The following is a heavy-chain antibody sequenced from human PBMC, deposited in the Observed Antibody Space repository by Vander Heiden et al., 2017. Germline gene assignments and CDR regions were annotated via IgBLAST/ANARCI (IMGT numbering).Heavy chain of an antibody. Sequence: EVQLVESGGGLVQPGESLSPTCAASGFTVSSYWVHWGGQAPGKGLVWVSRINSDGSSTSYADSVKGRFTISRDNAKNTLYLQMNSLRAEDTAVYYCASGVVGARGGYWGQGTLVNVSS. CDR2: INSDGSST. CDR1: GFTVSSYW. V-gene: IGHV3-74*01. J-gene: IGHJ4*02. CDR3: ASGVVGARGGY. D-gene: IGHD1-26*01.